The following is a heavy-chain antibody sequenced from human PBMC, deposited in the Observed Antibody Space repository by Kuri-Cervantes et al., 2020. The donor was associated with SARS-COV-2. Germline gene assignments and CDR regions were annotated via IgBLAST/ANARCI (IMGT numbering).Heavy chain of an antibody. CDR2: IYYSGST. Sequence: GSLRLSCTVSGGSISSYYWSWIRQPPGKGLEWIGYIYYSGSTNYNPSLKSRVTISVDTSKNQFSLKLSSVTAADTAVYYCARGGGLVDPLFDSWGQGILVTVSS. V-gene: IGHV4-59*01. D-gene: IGHD2-8*02. CDR1: GGSISSYY. J-gene: IGHJ4*02. CDR3: ARGGGLVDPLFDS.